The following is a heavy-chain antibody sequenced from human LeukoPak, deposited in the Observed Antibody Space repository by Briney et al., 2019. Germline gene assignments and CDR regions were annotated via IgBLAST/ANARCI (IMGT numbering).Heavy chain of an antibody. CDR2: ISGSGGST. D-gene: IGHD3-10*01. CDR3: AKVVILMVRGVTGAFDI. CDR1: GFTFSSYS. J-gene: IGHJ3*02. V-gene: IGHV3-23*01. Sequence: GGSLRLSCAASGFTFSSYSMNWVRQAPGKGLEWVSAISGSGGSTYYADSVKGRFTISRDNSKNTLYLQMNSLRAEDTAVYYCAKVVILMVRGVTGAFDIWGQGTMVTVSS.